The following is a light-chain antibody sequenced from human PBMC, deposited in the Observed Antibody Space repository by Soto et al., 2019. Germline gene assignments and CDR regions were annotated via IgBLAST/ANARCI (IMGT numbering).Light chain of an antibody. V-gene: IGKV3-15*01. Sequence: EIVMTQSPASLSVSPGESATLACRASESVSNKLAWYQQKPGQAPRLLFYGSSTMATGIPARFSGSGSGTEFTLTISSLQSEDFAVYYCLQYNKWPLAFGQGTKVEVK. CDR2: GSS. CDR1: ESVSNK. CDR3: LQYNKWPLA. J-gene: IGKJ1*01.